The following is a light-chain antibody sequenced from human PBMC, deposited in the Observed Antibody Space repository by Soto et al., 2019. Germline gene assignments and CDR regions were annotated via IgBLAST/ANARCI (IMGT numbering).Light chain of an antibody. CDR1: SSDVGNYNL. J-gene: IGLJ1*01. CDR2: EVS. V-gene: IGLV2-23*02. CDR3: CSYAGSSTFYV. Sequence: QSALTQPASVSGSPGQSITISCTGTSSDVGNYNLVSWCQQYPGKAPKLMIYEVSKRPSGVSNRFSGSKSGNTASLTISGLQAEDEADYYCCSYAGSSTFYVFGTGTKVTVL.